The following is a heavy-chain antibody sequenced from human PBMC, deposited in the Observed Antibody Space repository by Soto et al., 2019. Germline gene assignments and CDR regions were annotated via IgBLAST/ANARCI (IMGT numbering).Heavy chain of an antibody. D-gene: IGHD1-1*01. Sequence: QVQLVESGGGVVQPGRSLRLSCAASGFTFSSYGIHWVRQATGKGLEWVSVISYDGINKYYADSVKGRFTISRDNSENTRYLQMNSLRAEDTAVYYCAKSVYNWNDGFFAYWGQGTLVTVSS. CDR2: ISYDGINK. J-gene: IGHJ4*02. CDR3: AKSVYNWNDGFFAY. V-gene: IGHV3-30*18. CDR1: GFTFSSYG.